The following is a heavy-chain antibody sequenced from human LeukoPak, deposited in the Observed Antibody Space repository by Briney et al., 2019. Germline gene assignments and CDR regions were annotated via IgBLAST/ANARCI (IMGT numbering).Heavy chain of an antibody. Sequence: ASVKVSCKASGYTFTSYGISWVRQAPGQGLEWMGWISAYNGNTNYAQKLQGRVTMTTDTSTSTAYMELRSLRPDDTAVYYCARSSTSFSYYYYMDVWGKGTTVTVSS. CDR2: ISAYNGNT. V-gene: IGHV1-18*01. D-gene: IGHD2-2*01. CDR1: GYTFTSYG. CDR3: ARSSTSFSYYYYMDV. J-gene: IGHJ6*03.